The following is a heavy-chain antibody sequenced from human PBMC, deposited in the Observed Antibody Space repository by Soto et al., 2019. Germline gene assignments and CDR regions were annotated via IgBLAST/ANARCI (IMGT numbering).Heavy chain of an antibody. V-gene: IGHV5-51*01. J-gene: IGHJ4*02. D-gene: IGHD2-15*01. CDR3: ARGGGSYLFDY. CDR1: GYTFANYW. Sequence: GESLKISCKGSGYTFANYWIGWVRQRPGKGLEWMGIIYPGDSDTRYSPSFQGQVSISADKSISTAYLQWSSLKASDTAMYYCARGGGSYLFDYWGQGTLVTVSS. CDR2: IYPGDSDT.